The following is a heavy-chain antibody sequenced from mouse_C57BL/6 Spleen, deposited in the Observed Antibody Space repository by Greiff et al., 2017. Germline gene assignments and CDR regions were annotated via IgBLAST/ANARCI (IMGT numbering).Heavy chain of an antibody. J-gene: IGHJ4*01. CDR2: IYPGDGDT. Sequence: QVQLQQSGAELVKPGASVKISCKASGYAFSSYWMNWVKQRPGTGLEWIGQIYPGDGDTNYNGKFKGKATLTADKSSSTAYMQLSSLTSEDSAVYFCARRGGSSPYYAMDYWGQGTSVTVSS. D-gene: IGHD1-1*01. CDR3: ARRGGSSPYYAMDY. CDR1: GYAFSSYW. V-gene: IGHV1-80*01.